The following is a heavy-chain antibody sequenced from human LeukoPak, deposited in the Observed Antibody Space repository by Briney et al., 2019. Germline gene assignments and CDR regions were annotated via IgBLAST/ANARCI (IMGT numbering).Heavy chain of an antibody. CDR2: ISYDGSNK. J-gene: IGHJ4*02. D-gene: IGHD3-22*01. V-gene: IGHV3-30*18. Sequence: GGSLRLSCVVSGFTFSSFDMHWVRQAPGKGLEWVAAISYDGSNKYYADSVKGRFAISRDNSKNTLYLQMNNLRNEDTSVYYCAKENYHTSGYYYIFDYWGQGTLVTVSS. CDR3: AKENYHTSGYYYIFDY. CDR1: GFTFSSFD.